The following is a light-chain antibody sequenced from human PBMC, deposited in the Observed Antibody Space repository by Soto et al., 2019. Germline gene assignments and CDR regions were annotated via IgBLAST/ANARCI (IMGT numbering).Light chain of an antibody. CDR3: SSYTSSSTYV. CDR2: EVS. V-gene: IGLV2-18*02. J-gene: IGLJ1*01. Sequence: QSALTQPPSVSGSPGQSVTISCTGTSSDVGNYNRVSWYQQPPGTAPKVIIYEVSNLPSGVADRFSGSKSGNTASLTISGIQAEDEADYYCSSYTSSSTYVFGTGTKLTVL. CDR1: SSDVGNYNR.